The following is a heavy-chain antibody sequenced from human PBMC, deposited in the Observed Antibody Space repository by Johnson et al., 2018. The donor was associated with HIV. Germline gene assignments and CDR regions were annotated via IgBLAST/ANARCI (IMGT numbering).Heavy chain of an antibody. CDR1: GLTVSSNY. D-gene: IGHD6-19*01. CDR2: INSGGST. Sequence: VQLVESGGGLVQPGGSLRLSCAASGLTVSSNYMTWVRQGPGKGLEWVSVINSGGSTYYADSVKGRFTISRDNSKNTLYLQMNSLRADDTAVYYCARDPSRLRQSDIWGQGTMVTVSS. J-gene: IGHJ3*02. V-gene: IGHV3-66*01. CDR3: ARDPSRLRQSDI.